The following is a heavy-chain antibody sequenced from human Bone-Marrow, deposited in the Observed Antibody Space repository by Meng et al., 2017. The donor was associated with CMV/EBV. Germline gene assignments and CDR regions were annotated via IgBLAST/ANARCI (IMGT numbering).Heavy chain of an antibody. J-gene: IGHJ4*02. V-gene: IGHV1-69*06. CDR1: GTFSSYA. CDR2: IIPIFGTA. D-gene: IGHD2-21*02. Sequence: GTFSSYAIGWVRQAPGQGLEWMGGIIPIFGTANYAQKFQGRVTITADKSTSTAYMELSSLRSEDTAVYYCASKACGGDCYAGYYFDYWGQGTLVTVSS. CDR3: ASKACGGDCYAGYYFDY.